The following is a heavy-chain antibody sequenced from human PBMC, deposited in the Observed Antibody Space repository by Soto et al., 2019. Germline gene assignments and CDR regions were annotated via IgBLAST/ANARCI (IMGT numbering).Heavy chain of an antibody. CDR1: GFTFTNYW. V-gene: IGHV3-74*01. J-gene: IGHJ4*02. CDR3: GSVFEY. CDR2: VDNEGIYT. Sequence: PXGSLRRSCAASGFTFTNYWMHWVRQAPEKGLVWVALVDNEGIYTSYADSVKGRFTISRDNAKNTLYLQMNDLRVEHTDVYYCGSVFEYWGQGSLVTVSS.